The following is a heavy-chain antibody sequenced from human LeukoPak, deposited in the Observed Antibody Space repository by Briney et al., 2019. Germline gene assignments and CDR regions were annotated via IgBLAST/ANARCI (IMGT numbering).Heavy chain of an antibody. D-gene: IGHD2-15*01. V-gene: IGHV1-69*13. CDR2: IIPIFGTA. CDR1: GGTFSSYA. J-gene: IGHJ4*02. CDR3: ASNYCSGGSCYYTY. Sequence: SVKVSCKASGGTFSSYAISWVRQAPGQGLEWMGGIIPIFGTANYAQKFQGRVTITADESTSTAYMELSSLRSQDTAVYYCASNYCSGGSCYYTYWGQGTLVTVSS.